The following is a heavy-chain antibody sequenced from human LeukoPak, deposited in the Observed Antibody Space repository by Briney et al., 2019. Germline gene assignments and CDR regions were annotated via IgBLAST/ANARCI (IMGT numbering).Heavy chain of an antibody. J-gene: IGHJ4*02. Sequence: SSVKDSCKACGGTFSRYAISWVRQAPGKGLEWMGRIISIFDTTHYAQKFQEGLTISAEKSASAAYMELSILRSGDTAVYCCVSDCDSSGPQKNFFDFWGQGTLVTVSS. CDR3: VSDCDSSGPQKNFFDF. V-gene: IGHV1-69*06. D-gene: IGHD3-22*01. CDR1: GGTFSRYA. CDR2: IISIFDTT.